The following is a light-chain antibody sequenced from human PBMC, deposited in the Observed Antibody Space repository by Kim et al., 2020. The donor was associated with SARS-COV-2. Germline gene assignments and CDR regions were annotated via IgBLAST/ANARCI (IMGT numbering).Light chain of an antibody. J-gene: IGKJ2*01. CDR2: GAS. CDR3: QQYGTLPYT. Sequence: SSPGERSTPSCRASQSVNSRYLAWYQGKPGQAPRLLIFGASSWATGVPDRFSGSGSGTDFTLTISSLEPEDFAVYYCQQYGTLPYTFGQGTKLEI. V-gene: IGKV3-20*01. CDR1: QSVNSRY.